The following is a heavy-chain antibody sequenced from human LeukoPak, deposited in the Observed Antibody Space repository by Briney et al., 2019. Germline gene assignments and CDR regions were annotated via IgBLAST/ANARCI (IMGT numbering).Heavy chain of an antibody. D-gene: IGHD3-10*01. CDR1: RLTFSSYS. J-gene: IGHJ4*02. CDR2: LPYDGSNK. CDR3: ARALLWFGELLS. V-gene: IGHV3-30-3*01. Sequence: GRTLRLLYATSRLTFSSYSMHWVRHPPGKGLEWVPVLPYDGSNKSHADSVKGRFTISRDNSKNTLYLQMNSLRAEDTAVYYCARALLWFGELLSWGQGTLVTVSS.